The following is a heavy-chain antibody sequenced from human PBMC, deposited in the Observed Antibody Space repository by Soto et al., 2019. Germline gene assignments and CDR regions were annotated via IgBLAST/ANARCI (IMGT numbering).Heavy chain of an antibody. Sequence: PSETLSLTXAVYGGSFSGYYWSWIRQPPGKGLERIGEINHSGSTNYNPSLKSRATISVDTSKNQFSLKLSSVTAADTAVYYCARGGWYFDWSPPWFDPWGQGTLVTVSS. V-gene: IGHV4-34*01. CDR3: ARGGWYFDWSPPWFDP. CDR1: GGSFSGYY. J-gene: IGHJ5*02. CDR2: INHSGST. D-gene: IGHD3-9*01.